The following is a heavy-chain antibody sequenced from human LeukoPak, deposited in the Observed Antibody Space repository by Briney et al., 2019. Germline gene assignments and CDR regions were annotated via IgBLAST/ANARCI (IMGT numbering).Heavy chain of an antibody. CDR2: ISAYNGNT. D-gene: IGHD3-22*01. Sequence: ASVKVSCKASGYTFTSYGVSWVRQAPGHGLEWMGWISAYNGNTNYAQKLQGRVTMTTDTSTSTAYMELRSLRSDDTAVYYCARDLYYYDSSGYHHWGQGTLVTVSS. V-gene: IGHV1-18*01. CDR1: GYTFTSYG. CDR3: ARDLYYYDSSGYHH. J-gene: IGHJ5*02.